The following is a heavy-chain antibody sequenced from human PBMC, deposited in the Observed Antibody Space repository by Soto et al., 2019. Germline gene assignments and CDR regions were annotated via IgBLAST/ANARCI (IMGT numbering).Heavy chain of an antibody. Sequence: QVQLVESGGGVVQPGRSLRLSCAASGFTFSSYAMHWVRQAPGKGLEWVAVISYDGSNKYYADSVKGRFTISRDNSKNTLYLQMNSLRAEDTAVYYCARDKVPIPPGYFDYWGQGTLVTVSS. D-gene: IGHD2-2*01. V-gene: IGHV3-30-3*01. CDR3: ARDKVPIPPGYFDY. CDR1: GFTFSSYA. CDR2: ISYDGSNK. J-gene: IGHJ4*02.